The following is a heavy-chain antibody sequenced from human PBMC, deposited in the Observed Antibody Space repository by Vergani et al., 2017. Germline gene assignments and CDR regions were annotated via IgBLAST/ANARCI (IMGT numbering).Heavy chain of an antibody. V-gene: IGHV1-2*02. Sequence: QVQLVQSGAEVKKSGASVKVSCKASGYTFTDYYMHWVRQAPGQGLEWMGWINPKSGGTNYAQKFQGRVTMTRDTSISTAYLQWSSLKASDTAMYYCARVGWSYYDSSGYYYAPGGWFDPWGQGTLVTVSS. CDR1: GYTFTDYY. D-gene: IGHD3-22*01. J-gene: IGHJ5*02. CDR3: ARVGWSYYDSSGYYYAPGGWFDP. CDR2: INPKSGGT.